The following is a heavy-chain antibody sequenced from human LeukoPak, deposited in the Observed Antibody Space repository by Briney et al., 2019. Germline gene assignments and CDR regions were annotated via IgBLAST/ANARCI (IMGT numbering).Heavy chain of an antibody. D-gene: IGHD3-22*01. CDR2: ISSSSSYI. Sequence: KSGGSLRLSCAASGFTFSSYSMKWVRQAPGKGLEWVSSISSSSSYIYYADSVKGRFTISRDNAKNSLYLQMNSLRAEDTAVYYCARDLFSYYYDSSDNWFDPWGQGTLVTVSS. CDR3: ARDLFSYYYDSSDNWFDP. J-gene: IGHJ5*02. CDR1: GFTFSSYS. V-gene: IGHV3-21*01.